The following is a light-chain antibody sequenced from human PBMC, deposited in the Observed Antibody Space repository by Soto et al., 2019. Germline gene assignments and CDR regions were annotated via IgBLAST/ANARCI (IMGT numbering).Light chain of an antibody. V-gene: IGLV1-44*01. CDR2: NNN. CDR3: TSWDDSLNGPVV. CDR1: SSNIGSNT. Sequence: QSLLTQPPSASGTPGQRVSISCSGSSSNIGSNTVNWYQQLPGTAPTLLIYNNNQRPSGVPDRFSGSKSGTSASLAISGLQSEDEADYYCTSWDDSLNGPVVFGGGTKLTVL. J-gene: IGLJ2*01.